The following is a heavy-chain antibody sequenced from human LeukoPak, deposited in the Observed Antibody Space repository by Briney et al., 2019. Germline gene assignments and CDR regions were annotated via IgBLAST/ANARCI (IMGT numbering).Heavy chain of an antibody. CDR2: IIPIFGTA. V-gene: IGHV1-69*05. Sequence: SVKVSCKATGGTFSSYAISWVRQAPGQGLEWMGRIIPIFGTANYAQKFQGRVTITTDESTSTAYMELSSLRSEDTAVYYCAREPASEVPLDYWGQGTLVTVSS. CDR1: GGTFSSYA. D-gene: IGHD2-2*01. J-gene: IGHJ4*02. CDR3: AREPASEVPLDY.